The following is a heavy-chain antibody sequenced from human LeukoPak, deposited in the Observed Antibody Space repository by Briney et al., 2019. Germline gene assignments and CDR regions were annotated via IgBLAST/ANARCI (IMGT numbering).Heavy chain of an antibody. V-gene: IGHV1-8*01. D-gene: IGHD1-26*01. Sequence: ASVKVSCKASGYTFTSYDINWVRQATGQGLEWMGWMNPNSGNTGYAQKFQGRVTMTRNTSISTAYMELNSLRAEDTAVYYCARHLRVGATNWFDPWGQGTLVTVSS. CDR3: ARHLRVGATNWFDP. J-gene: IGHJ5*02. CDR2: MNPNSGNT. CDR1: GYTFTSYD.